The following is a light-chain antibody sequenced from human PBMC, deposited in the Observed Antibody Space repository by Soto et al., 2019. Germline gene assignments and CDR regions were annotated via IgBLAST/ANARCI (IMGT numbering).Light chain of an antibody. CDR1: QGISSY. CDR3: QQYYSYPPP. V-gene: IGKV1-8*01. CDR2: AAS. J-gene: IGKJ2*01. Sequence: AIRMTQSPSSFSSSTGDRVTITCRASQGISSYLAWYQQKPGKAPKLLIYAASTLQSGVPSRFSGSGSGTDFTLTISCLQSEDFATYYCQQYYSYPPPFGQGTKLEIK.